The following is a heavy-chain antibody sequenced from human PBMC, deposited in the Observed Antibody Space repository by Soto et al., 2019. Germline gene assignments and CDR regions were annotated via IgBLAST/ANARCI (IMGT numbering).Heavy chain of an antibody. CDR1: GGTFSSDA. D-gene: IGHD3-22*01. CDR3: ARVERRGYYYDSSGYGVFDY. V-gene: IGHV1-69*12. CDR2: IIPIFGTA. J-gene: IGHJ4*02. Sequence: QVQLVQSGAEVKKPGSSVKVSCKASGGTFSSDAISWMRQAPVQGLEWVGWIIPIFGTAHYAQQLQGRVTITEDESTITAYMAPSSLRSEDTAVYYCARVERRGYYYDSSGYGVFDYWGQGTLFTVSS.